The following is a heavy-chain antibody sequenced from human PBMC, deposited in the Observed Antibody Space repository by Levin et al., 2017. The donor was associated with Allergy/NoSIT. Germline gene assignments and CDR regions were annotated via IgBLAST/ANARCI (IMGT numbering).Heavy chain of an antibody. CDR3: ARDPGTYYYDSSGYYNAGEYYYYGMDV. CDR2: IIPIFGTA. Sequence: SVKVSCKASGGTFSSYAISWVRQAPGQGLEWMGGIIPIFGTANYAQKFQGRVTITADKSTSTAYMELSSLRSEDTAVYYCARDPGTYYYDSSGYYNAGEYYYYGMDVWGQGTTVTVSS. CDR1: GGTFSSYA. V-gene: IGHV1-69*06. J-gene: IGHJ6*02. D-gene: IGHD3-22*01.